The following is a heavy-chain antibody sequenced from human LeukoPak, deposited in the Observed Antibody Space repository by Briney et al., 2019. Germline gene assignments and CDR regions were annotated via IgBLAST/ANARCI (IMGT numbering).Heavy chain of an antibody. J-gene: IGHJ4*02. CDR2: ISSNGDST. V-gene: IGHV3-64*01. Sequence: GRSLRLSCAASGFTFSSYPMHWVRQAPGKGLEYVSGISSNGDSTYYANSVKGRFTISRDNSKNTLYLQMGSLRAEDMAVYYCAREYYYEELDYWGQGTLVTVSS. CDR3: AREYYYEELDY. D-gene: IGHD3-22*01. CDR1: GFTFSSYP.